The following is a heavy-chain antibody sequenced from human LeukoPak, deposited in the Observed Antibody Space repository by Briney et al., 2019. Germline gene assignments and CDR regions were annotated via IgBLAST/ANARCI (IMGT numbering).Heavy chain of an antibody. CDR1: GGSISSYY. Sequence: PSETLSLTCTVSGGSISSYYWSWIRQPPGKGLEWIGYIYYSGSTNYNPSLKSRVTISVDTSKNQFSLKLSSVTAADTAVYYCATLGGYYYDSSGYRTDPWGQGTLVTVSS. J-gene: IGHJ5*02. D-gene: IGHD3-22*01. CDR3: ATLGGYYYDSSGYRTDP. V-gene: IGHV4-59*12. CDR2: IYYSGST.